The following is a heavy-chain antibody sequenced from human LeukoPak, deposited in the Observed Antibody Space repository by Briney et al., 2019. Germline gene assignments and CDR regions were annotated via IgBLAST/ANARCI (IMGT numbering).Heavy chain of an antibody. D-gene: IGHD2-21*02. CDR1: GFTFSTYS. CDR2: ISSSSSTI. V-gene: IGHV3-48*02. J-gene: IGHJ4*02. CDR3: ARTALVSFDY. Sequence: GGSLRLSCAASGFTFSTYSMNWVRQAPGKGLEWVSYISSSSSTIYYADSVRGRFTISRDNAKNSLFLQMNSLRDEDTAVHYCARTALVSFDYWGQGTLVTVSS.